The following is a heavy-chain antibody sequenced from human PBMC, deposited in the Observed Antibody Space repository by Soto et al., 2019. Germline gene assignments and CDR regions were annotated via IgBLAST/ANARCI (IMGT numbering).Heavy chain of an antibody. CDR1: GGSISSDDYY. Sequence: KASETLSLTCTVSGGSISSDDYYWSWIRQAPGRGLEWSGYIHSSGSMYYNPSLKSRATMSIDTAGNQFSLKVSSVTVADTAVYYCARDLDGLHDDTSGPFPRPGWGQGTLVTVSS. CDR2: IHSSGSM. J-gene: IGHJ1*01. V-gene: IGHV4-30-4*01. D-gene: IGHD3-22*01. CDR3: ARDLDGLHDDTSGPFPRPG.